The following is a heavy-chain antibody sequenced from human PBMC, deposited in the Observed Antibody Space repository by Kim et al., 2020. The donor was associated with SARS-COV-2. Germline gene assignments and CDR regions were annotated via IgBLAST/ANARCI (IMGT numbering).Heavy chain of an antibody. V-gene: IGHV1-69*04. D-gene: IGHD6-19*01. J-gene: IGHJ5*02. Sequence: SVKVSCKASGGTFSSYAISWVRQAPGQGLEWMGRIIPILGIANYAQKFQGRVTITADKSTSTAYMELSSLRSEDTAVYYCARDLDSSGWRNWFDPWGQGTLVTVSS. CDR2: IIPILGIA. CDR1: GGTFSSYA. CDR3: ARDLDSSGWRNWFDP.